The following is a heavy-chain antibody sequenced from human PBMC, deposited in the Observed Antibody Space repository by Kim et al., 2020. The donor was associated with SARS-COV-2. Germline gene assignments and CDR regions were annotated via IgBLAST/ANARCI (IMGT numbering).Heavy chain of an antibody. J-gene: IGHJ4*02. Sequence: QKFPGRVTLTRDTSASTAYMELSSLRSDDTAVYYCARDMEQWLVRGNFDYWGQGTLVTVSS. V-gene: IGHV1-3*01. CDR3: ARDMEQWLVRGNFDY. D-gene: IGHD6-19*01.